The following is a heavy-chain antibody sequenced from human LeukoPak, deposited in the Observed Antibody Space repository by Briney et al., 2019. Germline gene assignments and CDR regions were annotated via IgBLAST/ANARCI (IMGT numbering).Heavy chain of an antibody. J-gene: IGHJ4*02. CDR3: AKRPPYSTSWYYFDY. D-gene: IGHD6-13*01. V-gene: IGHV3-23*01. CDR1: GFTFSTYA. CDR2: ISGSGGST. Sequence: GGSLRLSCAASGFTFSTYAMSWVRQAPGEGLEWVSAISGSGGSTFYADSVKGRFTISRDNSKNTLYLQMDSLRAEDTAVYYCAKRPPYSTSWYYFDYWGQGTLVTASP.